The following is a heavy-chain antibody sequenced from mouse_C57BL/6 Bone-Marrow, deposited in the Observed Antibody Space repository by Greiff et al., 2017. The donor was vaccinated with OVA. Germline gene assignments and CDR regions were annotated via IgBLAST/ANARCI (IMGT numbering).Heavy chain of an antibody. Sequence: EVQLQQSGAELVRPGASVKLSCTASGFNIKDDYMHWVKQRPEQGLEWIGWIDPENGDTEYASKFQGKATITADTSSNTAYLQLSSLTSEDTAVYYCTTLTGTWRYFDVWGTGTTVTVSS. D-gene: IGHD4-1*01. CDR2: IDPENGDT. V-gene: IGHV14-4*01. CDR1: GFNIKDDY. J-gene: IGHJ1*03. CDR3: TTLTGTWRYFDV.